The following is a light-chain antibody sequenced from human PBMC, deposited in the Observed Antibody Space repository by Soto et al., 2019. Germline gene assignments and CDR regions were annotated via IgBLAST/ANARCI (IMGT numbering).Light chain of an antibody. J-gene: IGLJ1*01. CDR3: YTYAGGSTYL. Sequence: QSVLTQPAPGSGSPGQSINISCTGTSRYVGSYSLLSWYQHHPGKAPKLIIYEDIKGPSGVSNRFSGSKSGNTASLRISGLQAEDEADYYCYTYAGGSTYLFGTGTKVTVL. CDR1: SRYVGSYSL. CDR2: EDI. V-gene: IGLV2-23*01.